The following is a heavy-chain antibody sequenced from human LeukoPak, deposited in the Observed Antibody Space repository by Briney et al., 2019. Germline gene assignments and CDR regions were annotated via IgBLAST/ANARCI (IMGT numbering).Heavy chain of an antibody. V-gene: IGHV1-8*01. CDR3: ARDSGIAPSGDFDI. CDR1: GYTFTSYD. D-gene: IGHD6-13*01. J-gene: IGHJ3*02. Sequence: ASVKVSCKASGYTFTSYDINWVRQATGQGLEWMGWMNPNSGNTGYAQKFQGRVTMTRDTSISTAYMELSRLRSDDTAVYYCARDSGIAPSGDFDIWGQGTMVTVSS. CDR2: MNPNSGNT.